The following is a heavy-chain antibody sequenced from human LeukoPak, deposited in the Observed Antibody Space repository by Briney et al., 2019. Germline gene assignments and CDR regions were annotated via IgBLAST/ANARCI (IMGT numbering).Heavy chain of an antibody. CDR1: GYTFTSYA. CDR2: INAGNGNT. CDR3: ARDRTDSSGYYYYYYGMDV. J-gene: IGHJ6*02. V-gene: IGHV1-3*01. Sequence: GASVKVSCKASGYTFTSYAMHWVRQAPGQRLEWMGWINAGNGNTKYSQKFQGRVTITRDTSASTAYMELSSLRSEDTAVYYCARDRTDSSGYYYYYYGMDVWGQGTTATVSS. D-gene: IGHD3-22*01.